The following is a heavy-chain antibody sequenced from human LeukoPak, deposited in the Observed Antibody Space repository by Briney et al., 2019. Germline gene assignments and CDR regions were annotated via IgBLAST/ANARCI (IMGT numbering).Heavy chain of an antibody. D-gene: IGHD3-22*01. J-gene: IGHJ4*02. V-gene: IGHV3-23*01. CDR3: AKDGVLSSGYLLQLTYDY. Sequence: PGGSLRLSCAASGFTFSSYAMSWVRQAPGKGLEWVSAISGSGGSTYYADSVKGRFTISRDNSKNTLYLQMNSLRAEDTAVYYCAKDGVLSSGYLLQLTYDYWGQGTLVTVSS. CDR2: ISGSGGST. CDR1: GFTFSSYA.